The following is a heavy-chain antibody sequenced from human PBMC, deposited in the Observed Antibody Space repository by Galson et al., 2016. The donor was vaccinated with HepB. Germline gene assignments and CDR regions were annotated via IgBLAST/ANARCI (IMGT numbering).Heavy chain of an antibody. V-gene: IGHV3-30*04. CDR3: ARLSATYYVDN. Sequence: SLRLSCAASGFTFSSYKMHWVRQAPGKGLDWVAVILYDGSDKYYADSVKGRFTISRDNSKNTLYLQMNSLRAEDTAVYYCARLSATYYVDNWGQGTLVTVSS. CDR2: ILYDGSDK. J-gene: IGHJ4*02. CDR1: GFTFSSYK.